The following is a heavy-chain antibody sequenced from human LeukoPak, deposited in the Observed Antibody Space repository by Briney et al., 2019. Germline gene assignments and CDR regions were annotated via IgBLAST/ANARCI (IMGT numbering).Heavy chain of an antibody. CDR1: GFTFSSYW. CDR3: TRINYG. CDR2: INSDGSTT. Sequence: GGSLRLSCAASGFTFSSYWMHWVRQAPGKGLMWVSRINSDGSTTSYADSVKGRFTIPRDNAKNTLYLQMNSLRVEDTAVYYCTRINYGWGQGTLVTVSS. D-gene: IGHD3-16*01. J-gene: IGHJ4*02. V-gene: IGHV3-74*01.